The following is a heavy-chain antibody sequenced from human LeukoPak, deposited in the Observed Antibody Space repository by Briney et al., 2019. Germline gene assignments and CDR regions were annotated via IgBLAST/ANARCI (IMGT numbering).Heavy chain of an antibody. CDR3: ARDGRYFDWLSYYFDY. J-gene: IGHJ4*02. CDR2: IWYDGSNK. Sequence: GGSLRLSCAASGFTFSSYGMHWVRQAPGKGLEWVAVIWYDGSNKYYADSVKGRFTISRDNSKNTLYLQMNSLRAEDTAVYYCARDGRYFDWLSYYFDYWGQGTLVTVSS. D-gene: IGHD3-9*01. CDR1: GFTFSSYG. V-gene: IGHV3-33*01.